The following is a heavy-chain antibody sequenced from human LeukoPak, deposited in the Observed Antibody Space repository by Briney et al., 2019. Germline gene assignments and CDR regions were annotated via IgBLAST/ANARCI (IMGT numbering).Heavy chain of an antibody. V-gene: IGHV3-7*01. CDR1: GFTFSSYW. J-gene: IGHJ4*02. D-gene: IGHD2-2*01. Sequence: GGSLRLSCAASGFTFSSYWMSWVRQAPGKGLEWVANIKQDGSEKYYVDSVKGRFTISRDNAKNSLYLQMNSLRAEDTAVYYCARSHGFAVPAALSDWGQGTLVTVSS. CDR3: ARSHGFAVPAALSD. CDR2: IKQDGSEK.